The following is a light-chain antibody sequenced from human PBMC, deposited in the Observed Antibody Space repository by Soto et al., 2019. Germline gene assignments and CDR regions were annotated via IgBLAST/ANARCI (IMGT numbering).Light chain of an antibody. CDR3: QRYNTYPLT. Sequence: IPMTQSPSTLSASVGDRVTITCRASQNIDAWLAWYQQKPGKAPKVLIYKASSLESGVPSRFGGSGSGTEFTLTISSLQPDDSATYYCQRYNTYPLTFGGGTKVEIK. V-gene: IGKV1-5*03. CDR1: QNIDAW. CDR2: KAS. J-gene: IGKJ4*01.